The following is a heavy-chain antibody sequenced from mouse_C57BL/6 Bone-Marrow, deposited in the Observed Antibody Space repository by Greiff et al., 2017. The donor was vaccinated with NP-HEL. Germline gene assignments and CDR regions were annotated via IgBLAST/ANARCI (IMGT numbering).Heavy chain of an antibody. V-gene: IGHV1-55*01. Sequence: QVQLKQPGAELVKPGASVKMSCKASGYTFTSYWITWVKQRPGQGLEWIGDIYPGSGSTNYNEKFKSKATLTVDTSSSTAYMQLSSLTSEDSAVYYCASRDYYGSSSCAMDYWGQGTSVAVSS. CDR2: IYPGSGST. CDR3: ASRDYYGSSSCAMDY. D-gene: IGHD1-1*01. J-gene: IGHJ4*01. CDR1: GYTFTSYW.